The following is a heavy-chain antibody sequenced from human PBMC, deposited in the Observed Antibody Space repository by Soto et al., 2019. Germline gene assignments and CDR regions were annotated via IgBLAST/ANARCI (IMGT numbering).Heavy chain of an antibody. CDR2: VSGDNGHT. CDR1: GYTFTTHS. J-gene: IGHJ5*02. V-gene: IGHV1-18*01. Sequence: QVQLVQSGAEVKKPGASVKVSCKASGYTFTTHSISWVRQALGQGLEWMGWVSGDNGHTNYAQSLQGRVTMTTDTSTNTAYMELRSLRSDDTAVYYCARDLGYCSSGTCYREWFDPWGQGTLVTVSS. CDR3: ARDLGYCSSGTCYREWFDP. D-gene: IGHD2-15*01.